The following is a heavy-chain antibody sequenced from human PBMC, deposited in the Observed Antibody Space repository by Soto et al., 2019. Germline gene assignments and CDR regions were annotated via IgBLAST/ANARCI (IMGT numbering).Heavy chain of an antibody. D-gene: IGHD4-4*01. CDR3: ARSTSSNYVPWYFDY. CDR1: GYSFTSYW. CDR2: IYPGDSDT. J-gene: IGHJ4*02. V-gene: IGHV5-51*01. Sequence: GESLKLSCTGSGYSFTSYWIGWVRQMPGKGLEWMEIIYPGDSDTRYSPSFQGQVTISADKSISTAYLQWSSLKASDTAMYYCARSTSSNYVPWYFDYWGQGTLVTVSS.